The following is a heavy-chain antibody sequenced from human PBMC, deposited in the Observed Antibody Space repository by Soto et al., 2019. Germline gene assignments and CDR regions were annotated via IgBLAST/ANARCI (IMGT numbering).Heavy chain of an antibody. V-gene: IGHV3-30*03. CDR3: ARDFEWNFDY. J-gene: IGHJ4*02. CDR2: LSTDGRTS. Sequence: GGSLRLSCSASGFAFSSYNMHWVRQAPGKGPEWLAILSTDGRTSYYADSLRGRFTISRDNSRNTLFLQMNILRADDTVVYYCARDFEWNFDYWGQGTLVTVSS. CDR1: GFAFSSYN. D-gene: IGHD3-3*01.